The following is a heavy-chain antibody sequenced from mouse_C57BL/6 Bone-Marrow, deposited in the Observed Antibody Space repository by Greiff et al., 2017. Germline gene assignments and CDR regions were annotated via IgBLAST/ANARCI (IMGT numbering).Heavy chain of an antibody. D-gene: IGHD1-1*01. J-gene: IGHJ3*01. CDR1: GFTFSSYS. Sequence: EVHLVESGGGLVKPGGSLKLSCAASGFTFSSYSMSWVRQTPEKRLEWVATISDGGSYTYYPDNVKGRFTISRDNAKNNLYLQMSHLKSEETAMYYCARDGYYYGSSYTWFAYWGQGTLVTVSA. V-gene: IGHV5-4*01. CDR2: ISDGGSYT. CDR3: ARDGYYYGSSYTWFAY.